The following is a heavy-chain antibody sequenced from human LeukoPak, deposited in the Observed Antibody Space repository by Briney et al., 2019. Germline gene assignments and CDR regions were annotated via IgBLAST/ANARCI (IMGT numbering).Heavy chain of an antibody. CDR2: IKQDGSEK. CDR3: ARDLPTYY. Sequence: PGGSLRLSCAASGFTFSSYSMNWVRQAPGRGLEWVANIKQDGSEKYYVDSVKGRFTISRDNAKNSLYLQMNSLRAEDTAVYYCARDLPTYYWGQGTLVTVSS. V-gene: IGHV3-7*01. CDR1: GFTFSSYS. J-gene: IGHJ4*02.